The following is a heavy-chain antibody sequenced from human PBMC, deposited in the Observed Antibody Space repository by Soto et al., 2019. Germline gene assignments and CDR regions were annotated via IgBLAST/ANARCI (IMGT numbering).Heavy chain of an antibody. D-gene: IGHD5-18*01. J-gene: IGHJ6*02. CDR1: GGSFSGYY. CDR3: ARGRGYSYGYSRYYGMDV. CDR2: INHSGST. Sequence: SETLSLTCAVYGGSFSGYYWSWIRQPPGKGLEWIGEINHSGSTNYNPSLKSRVTISVDTSKNQFSLKLSSVTAADTAVYYCARGRGYSYGYSRYYGMDVWGQGTTVTVSS. V-gene: IGHV4-34*01.